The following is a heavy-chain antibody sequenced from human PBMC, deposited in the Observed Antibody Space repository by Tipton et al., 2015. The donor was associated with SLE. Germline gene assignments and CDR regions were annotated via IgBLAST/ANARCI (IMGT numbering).Heavy chain of an antibody. CDR3: ARAPQGSGSYSFDY. V-gene: IGHV1-3*01. CDR2: INAGNGNT. D-gene: IGHD3-10*01. J-gene: IGHJ4*02. CDR1: GYTFTSYA. Sequence: QLVQSGAEVKKPGASVKVSCKASGYTFTSYAMHWVRQDPGQRLEWMGWINAGNGNTKYSQKFQGRVTITRDTSASTAYMELSSLRSEDTAVYYCARAPQGSGSYSFDYWGQGTLVTVSS.